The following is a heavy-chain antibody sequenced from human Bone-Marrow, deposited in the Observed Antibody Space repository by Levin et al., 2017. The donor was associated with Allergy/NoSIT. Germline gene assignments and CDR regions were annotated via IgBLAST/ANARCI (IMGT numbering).Heavy chain of an antibody. CDR3: ARATSSWYPIDY. V-gene: IGHV3-48*03. Sequence: GGSLRLSCAASGFTLSSYEMNWVRQAPGKGLEWISYISSSSSSMYYVDSVKGRVTISRDNAKNWLYLQMHSLRAEDTAVYCCARATSSWYPIDYWGQGTLVTVSS. J-gene: IGHJ4*02. CDR1: GFTLSSYE. D-gene: IGHD6-13*01. CDR2: ISSSSSSM.